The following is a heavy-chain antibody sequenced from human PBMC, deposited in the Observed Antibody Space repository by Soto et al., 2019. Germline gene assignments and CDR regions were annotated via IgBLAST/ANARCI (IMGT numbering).Heavy chain of an antibody. CDR2: IYHSGST. CDR1: GGSISSGGYS. CDR3: ARGRWSGSYPGYFDY. V-gene: IGHV4-30-2*01. Sequence: QLQLQESGSGLVKPSQTLSLTCAVSGGSISSGGYSWSWIRQPPGKGLEWIGYIYHSGSTYYNPSLKSRVTISGDRSKNQCSLKLSSVTAADTAVYYCARGRWSGSYPGYFDYWGQGTLVTVSS. J-gene: IGHJ4*02. D-gene: IGHD1-26*01.